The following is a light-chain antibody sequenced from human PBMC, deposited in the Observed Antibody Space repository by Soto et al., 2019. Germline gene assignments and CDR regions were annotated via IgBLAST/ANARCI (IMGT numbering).Light chain of an antibody. Sequence: EIVLTQSPGTLSLSPGERATLSCRASQSVSSSYLAWYQRKPGQAPRLLIYDASSRATGIPDRFSGRGSGTDFTLTIDRLEPEDFAVYYCEQYGSSPRTFGQGTKVDNK. CDR3: EQYGSSPRT. CDR1: QSVSSSY. CDR2: DAS. J-gene: IGKJ1*01. V-gene: IGKV3-20*01.